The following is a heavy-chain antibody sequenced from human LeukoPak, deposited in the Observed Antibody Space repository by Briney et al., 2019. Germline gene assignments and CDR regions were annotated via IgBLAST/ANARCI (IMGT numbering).Heavy chain of an antibody. CDR2: IYITGST. V-gene: IGHV4-61*02. CDR3: AKSWGYAANSLHIQH. CDR1: GDSIRSGSFH. Sequence: SETLSLTCSASGDSIRSGSFHWNWIRQPAGKGLEWIGRIYITGSTDYNPSLKSRATMSVDTSNNQFSLKLTSVTAVDTAVYYCAKSWGYAANSLHIQHWGQGARVIVSA. J-gene: IGHJ1*01. D-gene: IGHD4-23*01.